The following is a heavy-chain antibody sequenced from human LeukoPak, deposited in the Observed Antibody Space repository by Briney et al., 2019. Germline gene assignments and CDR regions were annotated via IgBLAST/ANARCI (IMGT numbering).Heavy chain of an antibody. D-gene: IGHD3-9*01. CDR2: FDPEDGET. CDR3: ATGLRYFVPYAFDI. V-gene: IGHV1-24*01. J-gene: IGHJ3*02. Sequence: ASVKVSCKVSGYTLTELSMHWVRQAPGKGLEWMGGFDPEDGETIYAQKFQGRVTMTEDTSTDTAYMELSSLRSEDTAVYYCATGLRYFVPYAFDIWGKGQWSPSLQ. CDR1: GYTLTELS.